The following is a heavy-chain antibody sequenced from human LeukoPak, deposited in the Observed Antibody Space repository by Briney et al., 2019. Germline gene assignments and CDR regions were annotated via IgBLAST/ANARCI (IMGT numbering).Heavy chain of an antibody. CDR1: GYTFTSYG. CDR2: ISAYKGNT. J-gene: IGHJ6*02. V-gene: IGHV1-18*01. Sequence: EASVKVSCKASGYTFTSYGISWVRQAPGQGLEWMGWISAYKGNTNYAQKLQGRVTMTTDTSTSTAYMELRSLRSDDTAVYYCARDIVVVPAAKSYYYYYYGMDVWGQGTTVTVSS. D-gene: IGHD2-2*01. CDR3: ARDIVVVPAAKSYYYYYYGMDV.